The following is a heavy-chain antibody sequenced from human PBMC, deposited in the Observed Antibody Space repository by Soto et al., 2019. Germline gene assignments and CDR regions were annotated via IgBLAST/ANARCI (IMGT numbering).Heavy chain of an antibody. CDR2: IYTSGST. Sequence: SETLSLTCTVSGGSISSYYWSWIRQPAGKGLEWIGRIYTSGSTNYNPSLKSRVTMSVDTSKNQFSLKLSSVTAADTAVYYCAKSDIVLMVYADDAFDIWGQGTMVTVS. CDR3: AKSDIVLMVYADDAFDI. CDR1: GGSISSYY. J-gene: IGHJ3*02. D-gene: IGHD2-8*01. V-gene: IGHV4-4*07.